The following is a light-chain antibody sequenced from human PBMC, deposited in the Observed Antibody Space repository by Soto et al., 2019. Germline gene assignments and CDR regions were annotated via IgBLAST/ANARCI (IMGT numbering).Light chain of an antibody. Sequence: EIVMTQSPATLSVSPGERTTLSCRASQSVSRILAWYQQKPGQAPRLLIYGASTRATGIPVRFSGSGSGTEFTLTISSLQSGDFAVYYCQQYDKWPPTFGQGTKVDIK. J-gene: IGKJ1*01. V-gene: IGKV3-15*01. CDR2: GAS. CDR3: QQYDKWPPT. CDR1: QSVSRI.